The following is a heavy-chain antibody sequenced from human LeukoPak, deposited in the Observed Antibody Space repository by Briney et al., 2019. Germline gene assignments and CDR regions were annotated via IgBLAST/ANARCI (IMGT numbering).Heavy chain of an antibody. Sequence: PGGSLRLSCAASGFTFSIYNMNWVRQAPGKGLEWVASITGTSRYIYYGDSVKGRFTISGDNAKNSLYLQMNSLRAEDTAVYYCAKSPVSGSYGFYYYYYMDVWGKGTTVTVSS. CDR3: AKSPVSGSYGFYYYYYMDV. J-gene: IGHJ6*03. D-gene: IGHD1-26*01. CDR1: GFTFSIYN. CDR2: ITGTSRYI. V-gene: IGHV3-21*01.